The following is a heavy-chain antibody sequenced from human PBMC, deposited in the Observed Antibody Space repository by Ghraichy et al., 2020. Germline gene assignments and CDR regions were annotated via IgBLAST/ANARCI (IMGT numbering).Heavy chain of an antibody. J-gene: IGHJ2*01. CDR2: IVVGSGNT. Sequence: SVKVSCKASGFTFTSSAVQWVRQARGQRLEWIGWIVVGSGNTNYAQKFQERVTITRDMSTSTVYMELSSLRSEDTAVYYCAAGSGDYDWYFDLWGRGTLVTVSS. CDR1: GFTFTSSA. D-gene: IGHD4-17*01. CDR3: AAGSGDYDWYFDL. V-gene: IGHV1-58*01.